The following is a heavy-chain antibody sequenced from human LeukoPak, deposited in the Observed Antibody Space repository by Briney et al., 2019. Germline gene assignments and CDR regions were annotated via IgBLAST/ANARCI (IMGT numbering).Heavy chain of an antibody. CDR1: GFTFSSYA. CDR2: ITDSGGGT. D-gene: IGHD1-7*01. CDR3: AKHMTGTKSSDY. V-gene: IGHV3-23*01. J-gene: IGHJ4*02. Sequence: GGSLRLSCAASGFTFSSYATSWVRQAPGKGLEWVSAITDSGGGTYYADSVKGRFTISRDNSENTLYLQMNSLRAEDTAVYYCAKHMTGTKSSDYWGQGALATVSS.